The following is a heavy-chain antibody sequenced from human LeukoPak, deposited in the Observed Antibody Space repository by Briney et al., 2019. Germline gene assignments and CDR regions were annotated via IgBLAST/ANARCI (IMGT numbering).Heavy chain of an antibody. CDR3: ARDVGGSSWDTEYFDY. Sequence: GASVKVSRKASGGTFSSYAISWVRQAPGQGLEWMGRIIPILGIANYAQKFQGRVTITADKSTSTAYMELSSLRSEDTAVYYCARDVGGSSWDTEYFDYWGQGTLVTVSS. CDR2: IIPILGIA. V-gene: IGHV1-69*04. CDR1: GGTFSSYA. D-gene: IGHD6-13*01. J-gene: IGHJ4*02.